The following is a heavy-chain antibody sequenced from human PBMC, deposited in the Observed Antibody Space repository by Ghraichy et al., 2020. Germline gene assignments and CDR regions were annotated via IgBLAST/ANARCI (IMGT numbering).Heavy chain of an antibody. CDR2: IYYSWST. Sequence: SETLSLTCTVSGGSISSYYWSWIRQPPGKGLEWIGYIYYSWSTNYNPSLKSRVSISVDTSRNQFSLKLSSVTAADTAVYYCARSRYSGYDGFDYWGQGTLVTVSS. V-gene: IGHV4-59*01. CDR3: ARSRYSGYDGFDY. CDR1: GGSISSYY. J-gene: IGHJ4*02. D-gene: IGHD5-12*01.